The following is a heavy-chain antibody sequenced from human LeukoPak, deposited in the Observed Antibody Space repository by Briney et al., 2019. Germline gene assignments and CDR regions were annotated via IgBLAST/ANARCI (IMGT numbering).Heavy chain of an antibody. CDR3: ARDQTAAVTTSSWFDP. V-gene: IGHV4-38-2*02. J-gene: IGHJ5*02. Sequence: SETLSLTCTVSGYSISSGYYWGWIRQPPGKGLEWIGSIYYSGSAYYNPSLKSRVTISVDTSKNQFSLKLSSVTAADTAVYYCARDQTAAVTTSSWFDPWGQGTLVTVSS. CDR2: IYYSGSA. D-gene: IGHD4-11*01. CDR1: GYSISSGYY.